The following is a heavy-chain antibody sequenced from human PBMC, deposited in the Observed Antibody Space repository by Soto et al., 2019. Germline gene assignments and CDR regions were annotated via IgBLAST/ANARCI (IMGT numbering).Heavy chain of an antibody. V-gene: IGHV4-31*03. CDR3: ARGGYYYENSGQNAYDY. D-gene: IGHD3-22*01. J-gene: IGHJ4*01. CDR2: IYYGGST. CDR1: GGAISSGGYY. Sequence: SETLSLTCTVSGGAISSGGYYWSWIRQHPGKGLEWIGYIYYGGSTYYNPSLKSRATISGDTSKNQFSLKLSSVTAADTAVYYCARGGYYYENSGQNAYDYWGQGILVTVSS.